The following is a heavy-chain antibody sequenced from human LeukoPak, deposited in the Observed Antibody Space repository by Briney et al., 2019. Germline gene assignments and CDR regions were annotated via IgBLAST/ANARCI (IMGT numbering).Heavy chain of an antibody. J-gene: IGHJ4*02. D-gene: IGHD6-6*01. CDR1: GGTFSSYA. CDR3: ARGPVRAARPHYFDY. V-gene: IGHV1-69*05. Sequence: GASVKVSCKASGGTFSSYAISWVRQAPGQGLEWMGGIIPIFGTANYAQKFQGRVTITTDESTSTAYMELSSLRSEDTAVYYCARGPVRAARPHYFDYWGQGTLVTVSS. CDR2: IIPIFGTA.